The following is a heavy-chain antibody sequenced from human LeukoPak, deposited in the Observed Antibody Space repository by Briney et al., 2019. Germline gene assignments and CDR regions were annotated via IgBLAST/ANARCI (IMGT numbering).Heavy chain of an antibody. D-gene: IGHD2-21*02. V-gene: IGHV4-59*01. CDR3: ARVGTYSCGDCYLDY. CDR2: IYYSGST. CDR1: GGSISNFY. J-gene: IGHJ4*02. Sequence: SETLSLTCTVSGGSISNFYWSWIRRPPGRRLEWIGYIYYSGSTNYNPSLKSRIAISIDTSKNQFSLKLSSVTAADTAVYYCARVGTYSCGDCYLDYWGQGTLVTVSS.